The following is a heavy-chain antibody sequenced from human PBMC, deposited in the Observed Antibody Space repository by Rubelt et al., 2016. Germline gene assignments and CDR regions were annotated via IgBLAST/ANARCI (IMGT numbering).Heavy chain of an antibody. D-gene: IGHD1-26*01. V-gene: IGHV3-30*02. CDR3: AKDLAGGATDY. CDR1: SFRFYDFG. CDR2: ITYDGSKK. Sequence: VQLVESGGGVVQPGESLRLSCAASSFRFYDFGMHWVRQAPGKGLEWVALITYDGSKKYYADSVKGRFTISRDNSRNTLYLQMNSLRAEDTAVYHCAKDLAGGATDYWGQGTLVTVSS. J-gene: IGHJ4*02.